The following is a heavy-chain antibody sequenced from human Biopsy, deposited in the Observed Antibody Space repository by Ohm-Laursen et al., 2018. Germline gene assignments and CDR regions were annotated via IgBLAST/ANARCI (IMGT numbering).Heavy chain of an antibody. CDR3: ARDTRWSPYSMDV. J-gene: IGHJ6*02. CDR2: ISGGGTI. D-gene: IGHD4-23*01. Sequence: GSLRLSCAAPGFSFSDYHMRWIRQAPGRGLEWVSYISGGGTIYYGDSMKGRVTISRDNAKNSLYLQMHSLRAEDTAVYYCARDTRWSPYSMDVWGQGTTVTVSS. CDR1: GFSFSDYH. V-gene: IGHV3-11*01.